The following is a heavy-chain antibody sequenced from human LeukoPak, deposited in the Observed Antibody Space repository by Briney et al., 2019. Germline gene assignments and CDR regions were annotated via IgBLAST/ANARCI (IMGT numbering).Heavy chain of an antibody. CDR2: ISYDGSNK. CDR3: ARELGGYYDILTGYYVGYNWFDP. J-gene: IGHJ5*02. D-gene: IGHD3-9*01. Sequence: GGSLRLSCAASGFTFSSYAMHWVRQAPGKGLEWVAVISYDGSNKYYADSVKGRFTISRDNSKNTLYLQMNSLRAEDTAVYYCARELGGYYDILTGYYVGYNWFDPWGQGTLVTVSS. CDR1: GFTFSSYA. V-gene: IGHV3-30-3*01.